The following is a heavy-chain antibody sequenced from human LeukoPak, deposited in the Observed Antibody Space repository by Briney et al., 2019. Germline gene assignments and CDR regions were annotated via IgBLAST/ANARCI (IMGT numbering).Heavy chain of an antibody. CDR1: GYTFTSYG. CDR2: IIPIFGTA. CDR3: ARTSQGDYGDYVGAFDI. V-gene: IGHV1-69*05. D-gene: IGHD4-17*01. Sequence: ASVKVSCKASGYTFTSYGISWVRQAPGQGLEWMGGIIPIFGTANYAQKFQGRVTITTDESTSTAYMELSSLRSEDTAVYYCARTSQGDYGDYVGAFDIWGQGTMVTVSS. J-gene: IGHJ3*02.